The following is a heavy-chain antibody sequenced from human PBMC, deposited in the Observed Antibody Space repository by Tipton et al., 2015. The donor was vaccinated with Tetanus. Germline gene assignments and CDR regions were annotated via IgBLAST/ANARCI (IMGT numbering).Heavy chain of an antibody. CDR1: GFTFSTYS. J-gene: IGHJ2*01. V-gene: IGHV3-48*04. CDR3: ARVWGRGQLVTKPNWYFDL. D-gene: IGHD6-6*01. Sequence: SLRLSCVASGFTFSTYSMNWVRQAPGKGLEWVSSIGVSSSPIYYADSVKGRFTISRDNAKNSLSLQVNSLRAEDTAVYYCARVWGRGQLVTKPNWYFDLWGRGTLVTVSS. CDR2: IGVSSSPI.